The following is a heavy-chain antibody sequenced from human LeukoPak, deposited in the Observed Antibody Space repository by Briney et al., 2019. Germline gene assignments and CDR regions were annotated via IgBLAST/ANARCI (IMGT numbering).Heavy chain of an antibody. Sequence: ASVKVSCKASGYALTSYDINWVRQATGQGLEWMGWMNPNSGNAGYAQKFQGRVTMTRHNSISTAYMELSSLRSEDTAVYYCARGAEYMDVWGKGTTVTVSS. V-gene: IGHV1-8*01. J-gene: IGHJ6*03. CDR1: GYALTSYD. CDR3: ARGAEYMDV. D-gene: IGHD6-25*01. CDR2: MNPNSGNA.